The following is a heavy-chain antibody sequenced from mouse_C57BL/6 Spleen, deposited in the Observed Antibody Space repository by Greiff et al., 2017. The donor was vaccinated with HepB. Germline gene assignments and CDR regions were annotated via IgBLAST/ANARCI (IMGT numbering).Heavy chain of an antibody. CDR2: IYPGDGDT. CDR1: GYAFSSSW. J-gene: IGHJ2*01. Sequence: QVQLKQSGPELVKPGASVKISCKASGYAFSSSWMNWVKQRPGKGLEWIGRIYPGDGDTNYNGKFKGKATLTADKSSSTAYMQLSSLTSEDSAVYCCARRKFITTGGFDYWGQGTTLTVSS. D-gene: IGHD1-1*01. V-gene: IGHV1-82*01. CDR3: ARRKFITTGGFDY.